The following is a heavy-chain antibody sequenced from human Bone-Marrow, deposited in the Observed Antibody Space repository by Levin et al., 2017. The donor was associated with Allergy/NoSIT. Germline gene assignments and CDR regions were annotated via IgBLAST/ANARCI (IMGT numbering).Heavy chain of an antibody. CDR1: GGSISSSSYY. V-gene: IGHV4-39*01. D-gene: IGHD3-9*01. Sequence: PGGSLRLSCTVSGGSISSSSYYWGWIRQPPGKGLEWIGSIYYSGSTYYNPSLKSRVTISVDTSKNQFSLKLSSVTAADTAVYYCARLITGILRYFDWLLSYFDYWGQGTLVTVSS. CDR2: IYYSGST. CDR3: ARLITGILRYFDWLLSYFDY. J-gene: IGHJ4*02.